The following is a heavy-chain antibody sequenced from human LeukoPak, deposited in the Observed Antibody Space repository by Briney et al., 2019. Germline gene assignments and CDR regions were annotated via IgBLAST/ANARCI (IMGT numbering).Heavy chain of an antibody. CDR1: GGTFSSFS. CDR2: IIPISDTP. D-gene: IGHD2-15*01. J-gene: IGHJ5*02. V-gene: IGHV1-69*01. Sequence: SSVKVSCKASGGTFSSFSITWVRQAPGQGLEWMGGIIPISDTPTYAQKFQGRVTLTADESTSTAYFELSSLRSEDTAVYYCARTLGYCTGDRCFGNTWFGPWGQGTLVTVSS. CDR3: ARTLGYCTGDRCFGNTWFGP.